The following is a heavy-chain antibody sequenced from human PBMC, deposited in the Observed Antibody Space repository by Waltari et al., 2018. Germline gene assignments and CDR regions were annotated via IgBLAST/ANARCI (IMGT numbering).Heavy chain of an antibody. Sequence: QVQLQESGPGLVKPSDTLSLTCTVSGGSISSYYWSWIRQPAGKGLEWIGRIYTSGRTTANPSLTSRVTMSVDTSKNQFSLKLSSVTAADTAVYYCARALKTTVVTPYYYYGMDVWGQGTTVTVSS. CDR1: GGSISSYY. J-gene: IGHJ6*02. V-gene: IGHV4-4*07. CDR3: ARALKTTVVTPYYYYGMDV. CDR2: IYTSGRT. D-gene: IGHD4-17*01.